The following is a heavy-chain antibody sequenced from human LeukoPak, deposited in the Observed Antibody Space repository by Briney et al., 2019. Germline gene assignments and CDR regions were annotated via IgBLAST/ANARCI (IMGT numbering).Heavy chain of an antibody. Sequence: GASVKVSCKASGYTFTSYAIHWVRQAPGQRLEWMGWINAGYGNIKYSQDFQGRVTITRDTSASTAYMELSSLRSEDTAIYYCARDHSRTEGGISFWWFDPWGQGTLSPSPQ. V-gene: IGHV1-3*03. CDR3: ARDHSRTEGGISFWWFDP. CDR1: GYTFTSYA. J-gene: IGHJ5*02. CDR2: INAGYGNI. D-gene: IGHD3-10*01.